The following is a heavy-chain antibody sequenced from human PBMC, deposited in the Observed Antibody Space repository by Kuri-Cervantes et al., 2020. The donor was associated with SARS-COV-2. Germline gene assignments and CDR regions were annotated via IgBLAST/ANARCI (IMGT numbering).Heavy chain of an antibody. D-gene: IGHD6-19*01. Sequence: GGSLRLSCAASGFTFSNYWMHWVRQGPGKGLVWVSRINSDGSSTSYPDSVKGRFTISRDNARNTLYLQMNSLRAEDTAVYYCARPLMAGPHYFDFWGQGTLVTVSS. CDR2: INSDGSST. V-gene: IGHV3-74*01. J-gene: IGHJ4*02. CDR1: GFTFSNYW. CDR3: ARPLMAGPHYFDF.